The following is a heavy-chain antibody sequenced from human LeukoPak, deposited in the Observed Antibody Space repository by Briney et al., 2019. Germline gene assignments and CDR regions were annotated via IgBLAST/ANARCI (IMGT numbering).Heavy chain of an antibody. CDR1: GGSISSNRYY. D-gene: IGHD1-26*01. CDR3: ASGWELPIDY. J-gene: IGHJ4*02. V-gene: IGHV4-39*01. CDR2: VYYSGSS. Sequence: SETLSLTCSVSGGSISSNRYYWDWIRQSSRKGLEWIGNVYYSGSSFYNPSLRSRVTISIDTSKSQFSLKLSSVTAADTAVYYCASGWELPIDYWGRGTLVTVSS.